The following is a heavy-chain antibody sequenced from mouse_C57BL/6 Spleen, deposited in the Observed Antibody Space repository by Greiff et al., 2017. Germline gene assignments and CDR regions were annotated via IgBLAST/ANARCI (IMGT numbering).Heavy chain of an antibody. J-gene: IGHJ4*01. V-gene: IGHV2-5*01. CDR2: IWRGGST. Sequence: QVQLQQSGPGLVQPSQSLSITCTVSGFSLTSYGVHWVRQSPGKGLEWLGVIWRGGSTDYNAAFMSRLSITKDNSKSQVFFKMNSLQADDTAIYYCAKNAALVTTVVGAMDYWGQGTSVTVSS. CDR1: GFSLTSYG. D-gene: IGHD1-1*01. CDR3: AKNAALVTTVVGAMDY.